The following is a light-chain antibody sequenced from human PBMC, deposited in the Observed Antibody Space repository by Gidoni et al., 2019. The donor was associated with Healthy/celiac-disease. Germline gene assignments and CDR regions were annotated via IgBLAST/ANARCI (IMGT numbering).Light chain of an antibody. J-gene: IGKJ3*01. CDR2: AAS. CDR3: QLSYITGEIS. V-gene: IGKV1-39*01. Sequence: DIQMTQSPSSLSASVGYRVTIPCRASQIISSSLNWYQHTPGKAPKLLIYAASSLQSGVPSRCSGSGYGTDFTIIISSLQPEEFVTDYCQLSYITGEISFXPXTKVDIK. CDR1: QIISSS.